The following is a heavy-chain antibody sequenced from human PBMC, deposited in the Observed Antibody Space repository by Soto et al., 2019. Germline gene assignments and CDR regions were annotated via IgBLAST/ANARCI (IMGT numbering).Heavy chain of an antibody. Sequence: SETLSLTCAVYGGSFSGYYWSWIRQPPGKGLEWIGEINHSGSTNYNPSLKSRVTISVDTSKNQFSLKLSSVTAADTAVYYYARVSTTQLFDPWGQGTLVTVSS. CDR1: GGSFSGYY. J-gene: IGHJ5*02. D-gene: IGHD4-4*01. CDR3: ARVSTTQLFDP. CDR2: INHSGST. V-gene: IGHV4-34*01.